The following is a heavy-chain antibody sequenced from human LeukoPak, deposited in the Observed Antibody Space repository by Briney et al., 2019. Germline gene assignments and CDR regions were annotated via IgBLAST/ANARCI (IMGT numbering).Heavy chain of an antibody. D-gene: IGHD6-6*01. J-gene: IGHJ3*02. CDR3: AKAAARPWGAFDI. CDR2: IYYSGST. CDR1: GGSISSSSYY. Sequence: SETLSLTCTVSGGSISSSSYYWGWIRQPPGKGLEWIGSIYYSGSTYYNPSLKSRVTISVDTSKNQFSLKLSSVTAADTAVYYCAKAAARPWGAFDIWGQGTMVTVSS. V-gene: IGHV4-39*07.